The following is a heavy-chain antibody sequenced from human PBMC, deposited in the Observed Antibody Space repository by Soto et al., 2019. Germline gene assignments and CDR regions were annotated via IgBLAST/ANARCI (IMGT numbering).Heavy chain of an antibody. CDR2: ISNDGSNE. CDR3: AKGEVRGIIPSYFDY. CDR1: GFTFRWFG. J-gene: IGHJ4*02. V-gene: IGHV3-30*18. D-gene: IGHD3-10*01. Sequence: GSLRLSCAGSGFTFRWFGMNWVRQAPGKGLEWVARISNDGSNEYYVDSVKGRFTISRDNSKNTLYLQMDSLRAEDTAVYYCAKGEVRGIIPSYFDYWGLGTLVTGLL.